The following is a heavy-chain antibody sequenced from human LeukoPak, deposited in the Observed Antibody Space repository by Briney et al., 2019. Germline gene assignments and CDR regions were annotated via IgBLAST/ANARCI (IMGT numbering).Heavy chain of an antibody. Sequence: GGSLRLSCAASGFTFSGYWMSWVRQAPGKGLEWVANIRQDGSEKYYVDSVKGRFTISRDNTKNSLYLQMNSLRAEDTAVYYCARGAWGDLTFWGQGTLVTVSS. D-gene: IGHD2-21*02. J-gene: IGHJ4*02. CDR3: ARGAWGDLTF. CDR2: IRQDGSEK. V-gene: IGHV3-7*05. CDR1: GFTFSGYW.